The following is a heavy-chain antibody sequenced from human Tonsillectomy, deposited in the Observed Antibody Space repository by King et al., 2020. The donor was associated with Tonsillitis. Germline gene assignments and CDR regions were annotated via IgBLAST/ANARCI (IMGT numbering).Heavy chain of an antibody. CDR2: ICASGSCT. CDR3: AKVYQVVGDCSTATCPNYYYGMDV. V-gene: IGHV3-23*04. J-gene: IGHJ6*02. Sequence: EVQLVESGGGLVQPGGSMRLSCAGSGFIFSNYGMSWVRQAPGKGLEWVATICASGSCTYYAGSVKGRFTISRDNSKNTLYLQMNSLRAEDTAVYYCAKVYQVVGDCSTATCPNYYYGMDVWGQGTTVTVSS. D-gene: IGHD2-2*01. CDR1: GFIFSNYG.